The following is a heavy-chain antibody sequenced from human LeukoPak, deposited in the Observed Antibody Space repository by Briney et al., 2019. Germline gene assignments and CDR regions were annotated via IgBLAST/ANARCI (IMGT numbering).Heavy chain of an antibody. V-gene: IGHV3-23*01. Sequence: GGSLRLSCAASGFTFSSYAVSWVRQAPGEGLEWVSAISGSGGGTYYADSVKGRFTISRDNSKNTLYLQMNSLSTEDTAVYYCAKTTTGYSSGRYPGWPVDYWGQGTLVTVSS. CDR1: GFTFSSYA. CDR2: ISGSGGGT. J-gene: IGHJ4*02. CDR3: AKTTTGYSSGRYPGWPVDY. D-gene: IGHD6-19*01.